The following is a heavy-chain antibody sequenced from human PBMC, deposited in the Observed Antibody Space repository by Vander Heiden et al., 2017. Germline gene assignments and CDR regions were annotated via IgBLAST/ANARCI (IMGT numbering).Heavy chain of an antibody. J-gene: IGHJ6*02. Sequence: QLQLQQSGPVLVKPSPTLSLPSAISGDTAYSNSAAWNWIRQSPSRGLEWLGRTYYRSKWYNDYAVSVKSRITINPDTSKNQFSLQLNSVTPEDTAVYYCARDTEPGFGYYYYGMDVWGQGTTVTVSS. CDR2: TYYRSKWYN. V-gene: IGHV6-1*01. CDR1: GDTAYSNSAA. CDR3: ARDTEPGFGYYYYGMDV. D-gene: IGHD1-1*01.